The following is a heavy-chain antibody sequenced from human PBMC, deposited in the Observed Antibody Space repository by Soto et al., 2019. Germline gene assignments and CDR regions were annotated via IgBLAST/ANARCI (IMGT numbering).Heavy chain of an antibody. D-gene: IGHD3-22*01. CDR3: AKDERNTYYFDSNPYSPFDY. J-gene: IGHJ4*02. CDR1: GFTFSSYS. CDR2: ISSSSSTI. Sequence: GGSLRLSCAASGFTFSSYSMNWVREAPGKGLEWVSYISSSSSTIYYADSVKGRFTISRDNSNNTLYLQMNSLRGEDTALYYCAKDERNTYYFDSNPYSPFDYWGRGSLVTVSS. V-gene: IGHV3-48*04.